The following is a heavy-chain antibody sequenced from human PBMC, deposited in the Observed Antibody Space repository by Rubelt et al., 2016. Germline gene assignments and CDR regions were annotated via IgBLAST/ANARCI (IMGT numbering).Heavy chain of an antibody. V-gene: IGHV4-59*08. Sequence: QVQLQESGTGLVKPSETLSLTCTVSGGSITSSYLNWIRQPPGKGLEWIGYLYYSENANYNPSFKSRVTMSLDTSKNQFSRKLDSVTAAAPAGYYVARVGGDGYNDYWGQGTLVTVSS. D-gene: IGHD5-24*01. CDR1: GGSITSSY. CDR2: LYYSENA. CDR3: ARVGGDGYNDY. J-gene: IGHJ4*02.